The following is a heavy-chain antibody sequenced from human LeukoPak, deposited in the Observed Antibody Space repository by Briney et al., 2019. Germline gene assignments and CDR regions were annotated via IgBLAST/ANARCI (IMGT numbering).Heavy chain of an antibody. CDR1: GFTFTSYG. D-gene: IGHD6-13*01. Sequence: PGGSLRLSCAASGFTFTSYGMHWVRQAPGKGLEWVAAILYDGSDKSYADSVKGRFTISRDNSKITLYLQMNSLRAEDTAVYYCAKDLVGSSWSHGFDYCGQGTQVPVSS. V-gene: IGHV3-30*18. J-gene: IGHJ4*02. CDR3: AKDLVGSSWSHGFDY. CDR2: ILYDGSDK.